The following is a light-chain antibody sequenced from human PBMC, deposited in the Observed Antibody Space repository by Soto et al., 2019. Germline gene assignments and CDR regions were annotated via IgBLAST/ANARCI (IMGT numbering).Light chain of an antibody. CDR1: SSDVGGYNF. V-gene: IGLV2-14*03. J-gene: IGLJ1*01. CDR3: CSYTSSSTHV. Sequence: QSALTQPASVSGSPGQSITISCTGTSSDVGGYNFVSWYQQHPGKVPKLMIFDVNRRPSGVSDRFSGSKSGNTASLTISGLQAXXEGDYYCCSYTSSSTHVFGSGTKVTV. CDR2: DVN.